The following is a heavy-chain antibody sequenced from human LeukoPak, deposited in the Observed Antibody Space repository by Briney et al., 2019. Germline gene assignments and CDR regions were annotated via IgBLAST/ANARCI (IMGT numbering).Heavy chain of an antibody. CDR2: ISGSGGST. V-gene: IGHV3-23*01. CDR1: GFTFNAYA. CDR3: AKDALRLYDSSGYYLYFDY. D-gene: IGHD3-22*01. J-gene: IGHJ4*02. Sequence: GGSLRLSCAASGFTFNAYAMTWVRQAPEKGLEWVSAISGSGGSTYYADSVKGRFTISRDNSKNTLYLQMNSLRAEDTAVYYCAKDALRLYDSSGYYLYFDYWGQGTLVTVSS.